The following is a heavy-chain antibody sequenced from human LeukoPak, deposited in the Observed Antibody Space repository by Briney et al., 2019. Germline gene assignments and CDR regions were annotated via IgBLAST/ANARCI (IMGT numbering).Heavy chain of an antibody. J-gene: IGHJ4*02. Sequence: GGSLRLSCAASGFTFSSYAMSWVRQAPGKGLEWVSAISGSGGSTYYADSVKGQFTISRDNSKNTLYLQMNSLRAEDTAVYYCAKDWVYDSSGYQDDYWGQGTLVTVSS. CDR2: ISGSGGST. D-gene: IGHD3-22*01. CDR1: GFTFSSYA. CDR3: AKDWVYDSSGYQDDY. V-gene: IGHV3-23*01.